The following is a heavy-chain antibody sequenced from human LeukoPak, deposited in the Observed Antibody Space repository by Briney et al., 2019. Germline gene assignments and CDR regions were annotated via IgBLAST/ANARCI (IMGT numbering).Heavy chain of an antibody. V-gene: IGHV4-4*02. CDR2: IYHSGST. J-gene: IGHJ6*03. CDR1: GFTFSNAW. D-gene: IGHD2-15*01. CDR3: ARASAVVAASFSGYYYYMDV. Sequence: GSLRLSCADSGFTFSNAWMSWVHQPPGKGLEWIGEIYHSGSTNYNPSLKSRVTISLDTSKNQFSLNLISVTAADTAVYYCARASAVVAASFSGYYYYMDVWGKGTTVTVSS.